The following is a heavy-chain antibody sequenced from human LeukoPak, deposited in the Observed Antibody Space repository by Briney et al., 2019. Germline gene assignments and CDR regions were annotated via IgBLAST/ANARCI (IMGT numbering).Heavy chain of an antibody. CDR1: GGSISSLY. V-gene: IGHV4-59*08. D-gene: IGHD6-6*01. J-gene: IGHJ4*02. CDR2: IYYTGST. CDR3: ARHRAYSSSSPFDY. Sequence: SETLSLTCSVSGGSISSLYWIWIRQPPGKGLEWIGYIYYTGSTNYNPSLKSRVTIFVDMSKNQFSLRLSSVTAADTALYYCARHRAYSSSSPFDYWGQGTLVTVSS.